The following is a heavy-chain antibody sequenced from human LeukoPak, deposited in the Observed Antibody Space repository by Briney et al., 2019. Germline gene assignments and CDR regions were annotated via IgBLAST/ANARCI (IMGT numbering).Heavy chain of an antibody. V-gene: IGHV3-53*01. Sequence: GGSLRLSCAACGFTVRTNYMRWVRQAPGRGVEGVSIIEAGGNTCHGDSVKGRFTISSDYSQNTLYLQMNSLRAEDTAVYYCARGASLKGVFDYWGQGTLVTVSS. CDR2: IEAGGNT. J-gene: IGHJ4*02. CDR3: ARGASLKGVFDY. CDR1: GFTVRTNY. D-gene: IGHD3-16*02.